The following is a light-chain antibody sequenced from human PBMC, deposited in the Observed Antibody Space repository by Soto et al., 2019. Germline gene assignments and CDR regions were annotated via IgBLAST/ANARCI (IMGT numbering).Light chain of an antibody. V-gene: IGKV1-5*03. J-gene: IGKJ4*01. CDR1: QTISSW. Sequence: DIQMTQSPSTLSGSVGDRVTITCRASQTISSWLAWYQQKPGKAPKLLIYKASTLKSGVPSRFSGSGSGTEFTLTISSLQPDDFETYYCQQRRNWQLNFGGGTKVDI. CDR2: KAS. CDR3: QQRRNWQLN.